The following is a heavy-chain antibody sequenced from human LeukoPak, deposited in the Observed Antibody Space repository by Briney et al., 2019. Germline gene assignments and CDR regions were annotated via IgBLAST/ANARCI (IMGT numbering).Heavy chain of an antibody. D-gene: IGHD2-2*02. Sequence: SETLSLTCTVSGGSISSYYWSWIRQPPGKGLEWIGYIYYSGSTNYNPSLKSRVTISVDTSKDQFSLKLSSVTAADTAVYYCARGRYQLLYRQGYFDYWGQGTLVTVSS. CDR1: GGSISSYY. CDR2: IYYSGST. J-gene: IGHJ4*02. CDR3: ARGRYQLLYRQGYFDY. V-gene: IGHV4-59*12.